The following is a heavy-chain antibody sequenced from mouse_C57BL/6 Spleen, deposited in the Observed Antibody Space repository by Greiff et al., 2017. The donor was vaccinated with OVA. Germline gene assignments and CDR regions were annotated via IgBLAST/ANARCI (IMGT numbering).Heavy chain of an antibody. CDR2: IDPEDGET. D-gene: IGHD2-12*01. CDR3: APLRREGYYFDY. CDR1: GFNIKDYY. J-gene: IGHJ2*01. V-gene: IGHV14-2*01. Sequence: EVKLQESGAELVKPGASVKLSCTASGFNIKDYYMHWVKQRTEQGLEWIGRIDPEDGETKYAPKFQGKATITADTSSNTAYLQLSSLTSEDTAVYYCAPLRREGYYFDYWGQGTTLTVSS.